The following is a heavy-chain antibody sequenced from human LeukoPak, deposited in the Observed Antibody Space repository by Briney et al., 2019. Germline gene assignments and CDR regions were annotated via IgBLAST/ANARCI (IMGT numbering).Heavy chain of an antibody. CDR2: IYTSGST. V-gene: IGHV4-61*02. J-gene: IGHJ6*03. CDR1: GGSISSGSYY. Sequence: SETLSLTCTVSGGSISSGSYYWSWIRQPAGKGLEWIGRIYTSGSTNYNPSLKSRVTISVDASKNQFSLKLSSVTAADTAVYYCARTKVPYYMDVWGKGTTVTVSS. D-gene: IGHD4-11*01. CDR3: ARTKVPYYMDV.